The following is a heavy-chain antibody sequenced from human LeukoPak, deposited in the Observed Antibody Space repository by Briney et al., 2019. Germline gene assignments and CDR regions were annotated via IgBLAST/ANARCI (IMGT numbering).Heavy chain of an antibody. CDR3: ARDSSTRALLEPAPDY. CDR2: IWYDGSNK. CDR1: GFTFSSYG. J-gene: IGHJ4*02. V-gene: IGHV3-33*01. D-gene: IGHD1-26*01. Sequence: GRSLRLSCAASGFTFSSYGMHWVRQAPGKGLEWVAVIWYDGSNKYYADSVKGRFTISRDNSKNTLYLQMNSLRAEDTAVYYCARDSSTRALLEPAPDYWGQGTLVTVSS.